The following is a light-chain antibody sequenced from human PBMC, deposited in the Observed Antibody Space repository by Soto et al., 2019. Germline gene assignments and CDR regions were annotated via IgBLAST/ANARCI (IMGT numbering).Light chain of an antibody. J-gene: IGKJ1*01. Sequence: AIQMTQSPSSLFASVGDRVTITCRASQGIRNDLGWYQQKPRKAPKLLIYAASSLQSGVPSRFSGSGSGTDFTLTISSLQPEDFATYYCLQDYNYPRTFGQGTKVEIK. CDR1: QGIRND. CDR2: AAS. CDR3: LQDYNYPRT. V-gene: IGKV1-6*01.